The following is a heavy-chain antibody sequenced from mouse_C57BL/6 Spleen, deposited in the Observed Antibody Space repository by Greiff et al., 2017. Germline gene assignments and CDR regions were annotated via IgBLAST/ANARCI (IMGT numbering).Heavy chain of an antibody. CDR3: ARGLVGDY. V-gene: IGHV1-82*01. Sequence: QVQLQPSGPELVKPGASVKISCKASGYAFSSSWMNWVKQRPGKGLEWIGRIYPGDGDTNYNGKFKGKATLTADKSSSTAYMQLSSLTSEDSAVYFCARGLVGDYWGQGTSVTVSS. CDR2: IYPGDGDT. D-gene: IGHD1-1*02. J-gene: IGHJ4*01. CDR1: GYAFSSSW.